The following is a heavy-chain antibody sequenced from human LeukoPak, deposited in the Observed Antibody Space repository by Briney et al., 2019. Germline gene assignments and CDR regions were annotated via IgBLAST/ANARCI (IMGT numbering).Heavy chain of an antibody. CDR1: GFSFNRYW. Sequence: GGSLILSCAASGFSFNRYWMHWVRQEPGKGPVWVSRINPDGTITNYAGSVKGQFTISRDNAKSMMYLQMNSLSVEDTAVYYCARGGDGSNSLINYWGQGTLVTVSS. V-gene: IGHV3-74*01. CDR2: INPDGTIT. J-gene: IGHJ4*02. D-gene: IGHD5-24*01. CDR3: ARGGDGSNSLINY.